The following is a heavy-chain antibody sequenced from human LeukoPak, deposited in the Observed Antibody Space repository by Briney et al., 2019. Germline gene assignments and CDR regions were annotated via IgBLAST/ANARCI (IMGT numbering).Heavy chain of an antibody. CDR3: FGSGSYSK. CDR1: GFTFSSYA. Sequence: GGSLGLSCAASGFTFSSYAMSWVRQALGKGLEWVANIKPDGSQTFYLDSVKGRFTVSRDNAKHSAYLQMNSLRAEDTAVYYCFGSGSYSKWDQGTLVTVSS. D-gene: IGHD3-10*01. CDR2: IKPDGSQT. V-gene: IGHV3-7*01. J-gene: IGHJ4*02.